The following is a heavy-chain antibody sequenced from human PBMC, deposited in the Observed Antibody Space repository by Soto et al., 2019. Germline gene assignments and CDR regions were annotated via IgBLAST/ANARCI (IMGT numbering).Heavy chain of an antibody. CDR3: ARIPVDTSMIYWLDP. J-gene: IGHJ5*02. CDR2: IYYSGNT. Sequence: SETLSLTCTVSGGSVSSGDYYWSWIRQPPGKGLEWVGYIYYSGNTNYNPSLKSRVIISVDTSKNLFSLKLTSVTAADTAVYYCARIPVDTSMIYWLDPWGQGTLVTAPQ. CDR1: GGSVSSGDYY. D-gene: IGHD5-18*01. V-gene: IGHV4-61*08.